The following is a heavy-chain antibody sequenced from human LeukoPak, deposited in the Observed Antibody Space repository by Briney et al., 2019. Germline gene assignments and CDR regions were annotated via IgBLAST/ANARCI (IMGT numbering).Heavy chain of an antibody. Sequence: SETLSLTCAVYGGSFSGYYWSWIRQPPGKGLEWIGSVFRTGATYYSASLKSRVSISVDTSKNDFALKLASVTAADTAMYFCARRVGFYGSGSLNYFDPWGQGILVSVSS. J-gene: IGHJ5*01. V-gene: IGHV4-34*12. CDR1: GGSFSGYY. D-gene: IGHD3-10*01. CDR3: ARRVGFYGSGSLNYFDP. CDR2: VFRTGAT.